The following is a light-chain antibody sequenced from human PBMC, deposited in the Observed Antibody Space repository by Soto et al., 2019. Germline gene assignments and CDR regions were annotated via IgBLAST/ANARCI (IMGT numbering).Light chain of an antibody. CDR2: DAS. CDR3: QQYDNLPLT. J-gene: IGKJ4*01. V-gene: IGKV1-33*01. CDR1: QDIRNY. Sequence: DLLMTQSPSSLSASVGDRVTITCQASQDIRNYLNWYQQKPGKAPKLLIYDASNLETGVPSRFSGNGSGTDFTFTISSLQPEDIATYYCQQYDNLPLTFGGGTKMEIK.